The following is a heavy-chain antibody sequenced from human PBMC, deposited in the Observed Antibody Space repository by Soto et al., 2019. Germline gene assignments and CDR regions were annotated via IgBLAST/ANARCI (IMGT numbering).Heavy chain of an antibody. CDR1: GFTFSNFA. CDR3: AKAGSSMIVVDY. J-gene: IGHJ4*02. D-gene: IGHD3-22*01. Sequence: GGSLRLSCAASGFTFSNFAMTWVRQAPGKGLEWVSEINFSGGSTYYADSVKGRFTISRDNSKNTVYLQMNSLRAEDTAVYYCAKAGSSMIVVDYWGQGALVTVSS. CDR2: INFSGGST. V-gene: IGHV3-23*01.